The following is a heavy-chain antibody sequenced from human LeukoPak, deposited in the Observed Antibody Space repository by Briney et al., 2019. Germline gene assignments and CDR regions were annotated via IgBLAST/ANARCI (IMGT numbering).Heavy chain of an antibody. D-gene: IGHD5-18*01. J-gene: IGHJ4*02. CDR2: ISWDAGRA. Sequence: GGSLRLSCAASGFTFDDYTMHWVRQAPGKGLEWVSLISWDAGRAYYADSVKGRFTISRDNSKNSLYLQMNSLRTEDTALYYCAKADTTLDPFDHWGQGTLVTVSS. V-gene: IGHV3-43*01. CDR1: GFTFDDYT. CDR3: AKADTTLDPFDH.